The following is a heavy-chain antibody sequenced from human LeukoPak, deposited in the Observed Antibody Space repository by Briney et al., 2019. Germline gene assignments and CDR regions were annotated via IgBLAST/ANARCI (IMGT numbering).Heavy chain of an antibody. CDR3: ARLNWELLYYFDY. D-gene: IGHD1-26*01. CDR1: GFTVSSNY. J-gene: IGHJ4*02. Sequence: GGSLRLSCAASGFTVSSNYMSWVRQAPGKGLEWVSVIYSNDNTYYADSVKGRFTISRDNSKNWLFLQMNSLRAEDTAVYYCARLNWELLYYFDYWGQGTLVTVSS. V-gene: IGHV3-53*01. CDR2: IYSNDNT.